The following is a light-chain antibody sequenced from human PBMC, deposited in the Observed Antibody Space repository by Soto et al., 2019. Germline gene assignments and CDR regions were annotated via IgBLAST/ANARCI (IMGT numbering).Light chain of an antibody. CDR1: QSVSSN. CDR3: QQYNNWPPT. V-gene: IGKV3-15*01. Sequence: EIVMTQSPATLSVSPGERATLSCRASQSVSSNLAWYQQKPGQAPRLLICGASTRATGIPARFSGSGSGTEFTLTISSLQSEDFAVYYCQQYNNWPPTFGQGT. CDR2: GAS. J-gene: IGKJ1*01.